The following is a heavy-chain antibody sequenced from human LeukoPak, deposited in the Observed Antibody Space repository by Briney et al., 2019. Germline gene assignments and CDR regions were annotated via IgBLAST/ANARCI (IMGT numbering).Heavy chain of an antibody. Sequence: GSLRLSCAASGFTFSSYSINWVRQAPGNGLEWVSSYSSSSSYIYYADSVKGRFTISRDNAKNSLYLKMNSLRAEDTAVYYCARDSGRTTVTWKFDYWGQGTLVTVS. CDR2: YSSSSSYI. V-gene: IGHV3-21*01. D-gene: IGHD4-17*01. CDR3: ARDSGRTTVTWKFDY. CDR1: GFTFSSYS. J-gene: IGHJ4*02.